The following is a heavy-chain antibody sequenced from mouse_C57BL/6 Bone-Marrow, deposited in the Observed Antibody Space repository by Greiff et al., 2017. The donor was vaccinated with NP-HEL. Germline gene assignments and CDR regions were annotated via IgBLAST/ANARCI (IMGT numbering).Heavy chain of an antibody. V-gene: IGHV1-69*01. J-gene: IGHJ2*01. CDR2: IDPSDSYT. D-gene: IGHD2-2*01. Sequence: QVQLQQPGAELVMPGASVKLSCKASGYTFTSYCMHWVKQRPGQGLEWIGEIDPSDSYTNYNQKFKGKSTLTVDKSSSTAYMQLSSLTSEDSAVYYCARDGYDVGLDYGGQGTTLTVTS. CDR1: GYTFTSYC. CDR3: ARDGYDVGLDY.